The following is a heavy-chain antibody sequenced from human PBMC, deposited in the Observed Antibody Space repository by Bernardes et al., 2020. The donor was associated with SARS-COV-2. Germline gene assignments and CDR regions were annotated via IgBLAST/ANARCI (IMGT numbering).Heavy chain of an antibody. Sequence: ASLKDSCKASGYTFTSYGISWVRQAPGQGLEWMGWISAYNGNTNYAQKLQGRVTMTTDTSTSTAYMELRSLRSDDTAVYYCARGIVVVVAATIAHYYYYGMDVWGQGTTVTVSS. J-gene: IGHJ6*02. CDR2: ISAYNGNT. CDR1: GYTFTSYG. V-gene: IGHV1-18*01. D-gene: IGHD2-15*01. CDR3: ARGIVVVVAATIAHYYYYGMDV.